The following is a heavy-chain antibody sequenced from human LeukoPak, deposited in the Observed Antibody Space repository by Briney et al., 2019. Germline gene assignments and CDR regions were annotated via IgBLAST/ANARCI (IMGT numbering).Heavy chain of an antibody. CDR2: IYYSGST. V-gene: IGHV4-30-4*01. D-gene: IGHD3-10*01. CDR3: ARGLLYEDY. CDR1: GGSISSGDYY. Sequence: SETLSPTCTVSGGSISSGDYYWSWIRQPPGKGLEWIGSIYYSGSTYYNPSLKSRVTISVDTSKNQFSLKLSSVTAADTAVYYCARGLLYEDYWGQGTLVTVSS. J-gene: IGHJ4*02.